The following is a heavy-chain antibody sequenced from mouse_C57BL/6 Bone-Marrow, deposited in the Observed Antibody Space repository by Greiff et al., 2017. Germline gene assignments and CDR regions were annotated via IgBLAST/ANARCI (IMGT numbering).Heavy chain of an antibody. D-gene: IGHD1-1*01. CDR1: GYTFTSYW. V-gene: IGHV1-69*01. CDR3: AITTVVATRDWYVDV. CDR2: IDPSDSYT. Sequence: VQLQQPGAELVMPGASVKLSCKASGYTFTSYWMHWVKQRPGQGLEWIGEIDPSDSYTNYNQKFQGKSTLTVDKSSSTAYMQLSSLTSEDSAVYYCAITTVVATRDWYVDVWGTGTTVTVSS. J-gene: IGHJ1*03.